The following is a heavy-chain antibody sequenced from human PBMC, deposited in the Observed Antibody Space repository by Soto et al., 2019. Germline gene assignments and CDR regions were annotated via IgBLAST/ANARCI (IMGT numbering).Heavy chain of an antibody. Sequence: VSVKVSCKASGYTFTSYYMHWVRQAPGQGLEWMGIINPSGGSTSYAQKFQGRVTMTRDTSTSTVYMELSSLRSEDTAVYYCARQTYYYDSSGEPPGFGYWGQGTLVTVSS. V-gene: IGHV1-46*01. J-gene: IGHJ4*02. D-gene: IGHD3-22*01. CDR2: INPSGGST. CDR1: GYTFTSYY. CDR3: ARQTYYYDSSGEPPGFGY.